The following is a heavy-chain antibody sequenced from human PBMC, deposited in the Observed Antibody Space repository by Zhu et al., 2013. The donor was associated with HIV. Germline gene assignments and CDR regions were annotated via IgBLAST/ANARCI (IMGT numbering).Heavy chain of an antibody. Sequence: QVHLEQSGAEVKXPGTSVRVSCGTSSFSVNPIYVNWVRLVPGQGLQWIGWIKPETGATKYAQKFQDRVTMTTNTSISTAYMELGGLRYDDTAIYYCASDVWEKALDIWGPGTILTVSS. CDR3: ASDVWEKALDI. D-gene: IGHD3-16*01. J-gene: IGHJ3*02. CDR2: IKPETGAT. V-gene: IGHV1-2*02. CDR1: SFSVNPIY.